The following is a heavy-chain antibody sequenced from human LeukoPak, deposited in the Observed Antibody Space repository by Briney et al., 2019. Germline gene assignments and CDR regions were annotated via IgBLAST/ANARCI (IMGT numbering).Heavy chain of an antibody. D-gene: IGHD4-17*01. V-gene: IGHV1-2*02. J-gene: IGHJ4*02. Sequence: ASVKVSCKASGYTFTGYYMHWVRQAPGQGLEWMGWIDPNSGGTNYAQKFQGRVTMTRDTSISTAYMELRSLRSDDTAVYYCARDADGDYGDYWGQGTLVTVSS. CDR3: ARDADGDYGDY. CDR1: GYTFTGYY. CDR2: IDPNSGGT.